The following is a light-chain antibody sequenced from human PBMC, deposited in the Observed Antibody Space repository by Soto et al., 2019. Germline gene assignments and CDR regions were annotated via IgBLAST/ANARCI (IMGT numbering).Light chain of an antibody. V-gene: IGLV2-14*03. CDR1: TSDVGGYNS. CDR2: EVS. Sequence: LTQPDSVSGSPGQSITISCTGTTSDVGGYNSVSWYQQHPGKAPKLMIYEVSRRPSGVSNRFSGSKSANTASLTISGLQAEDEADYYCSSFTTSTTYVFGTGTKVTVL. J-gene: IGLJ1*01. CDR3: SSFTTSTTYV.